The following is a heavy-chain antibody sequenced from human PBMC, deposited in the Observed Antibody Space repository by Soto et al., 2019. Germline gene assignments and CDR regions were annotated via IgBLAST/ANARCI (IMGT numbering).Heavy chain of an antibody. J-gene: IGHJ4*02. V-gene: IGHV3-15*01. CDR2: IKSETDGGAT. CDR1: GLAFNNAW. Sequence: EVELVESGGRLIKPGGSLRLSCATSGLAFNNAWMNWVRQAPGKGLEWVGLIKSETDGGATDYAAPVKGRFSISTDDSKNTMYLQMNSLRIEDTAVYYCAALGKGASAAYWGQGSLVTVSS. CDR3: AALGKGASAAY. D-gene: IGHD6-25*01.